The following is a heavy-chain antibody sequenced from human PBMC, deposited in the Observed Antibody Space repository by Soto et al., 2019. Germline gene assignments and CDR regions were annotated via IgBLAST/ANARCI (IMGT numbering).Heavy chain of an antibody. Sequence: PGESLKISCKGSEYSFANQWIGWVRQMPGKGLEWMGIISPDDSYTYYSPSFQGQVTIPADKSISTAYLQWSSLKASDTAMYYCANSFDYDILTGYPFDYWGQGTLVTVSS. CDR2: ISPDDSYT. CDR1: EYSFANQW. D-gene: IGHD3-9*01. V-gene: IGHV5-51*01. J-gene: IGHJ4*02. CDR3: ANSFDYDILTGYPFDY.